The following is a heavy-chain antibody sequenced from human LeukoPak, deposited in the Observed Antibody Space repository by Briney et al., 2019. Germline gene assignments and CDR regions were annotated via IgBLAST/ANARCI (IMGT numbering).Heavy chain of an antibody. D-gene: IGHD2-15*01. CDR3: ARVGVVVATTGNLWFDP. J-gene: IGHJ5*02. Sequence: GGSLRLSCAASGFTFSSYEMNWVRQAPGKGLGWVSYISSSGTTIYYAHSVKGRFTISRDNAKNSLYLQMNSLRAEDTAVYYCARVGVVVATTGNLWFDPWGQGTLVTVSS. CDR2: ISSSGTTI. V-gene: IGHV3-48*03. CDR1: GFTFSSYE.